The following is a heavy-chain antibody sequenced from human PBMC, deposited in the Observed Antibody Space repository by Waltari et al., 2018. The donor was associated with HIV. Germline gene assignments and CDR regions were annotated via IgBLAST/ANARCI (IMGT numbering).Heavy chain of an antibody. CDR3: ARGGVYYGSGTTDP. D-gene: IGHD3-10*01. CDR2: IYHSGST. V-gene: IGHV4-4*02. CDR1: GGSISRSNW. J-gene: IGHJ5*02. Sequence: QVQLQESGPGLVKPSGTLSLTCAVSGGSISRSNWWSWVRRPPGKGLAWIGEIYHSGSTNYNPSLKSRVTISVDKSKNQFSLKLSSVTAADTAVYYCARGGVYYGSGTTDPWGQGTLVTVSS.